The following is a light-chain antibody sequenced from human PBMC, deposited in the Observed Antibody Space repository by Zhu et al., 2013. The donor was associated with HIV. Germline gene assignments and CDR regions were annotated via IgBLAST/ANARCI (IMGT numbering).Light chain of an antibody. CDR3: QQYDTSPLWT. CDR2: GAS. V-gene: IGKV3-20*01. Sequence: EIVLTQSPGTLSLSPGEGATLSCRASQSVTSYLAWYQQKPGQAPRLLIHGASSRATGIPDRFSGSGSGTDFTLTINGLEPEDFAVYYCQQYDTSPLWTFGQGTKVEV. J-gene: IGKJ1*01. CDR1: QSVTSY.